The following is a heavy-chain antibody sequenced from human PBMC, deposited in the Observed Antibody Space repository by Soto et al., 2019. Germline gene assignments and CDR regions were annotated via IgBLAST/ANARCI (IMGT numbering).Heavy chain of an antibody. CDR3: ARTARLVDY. CDR1: GFTFTDHY. Sequence: QVRLVESGGGLVKPGGSLGLSCVASGFTFTDHYMSWIRQAPGKGLEWIAYMSPSGSGISYADSAKGRFTISRDNARNTVYLQMNTLRAEDTAVYYCARTARLVDYWGQGTLVTVSS. J-gene: IGHJ4*02. CDR2: MSPSGSGI. V-gene: IGHV3-11*01.